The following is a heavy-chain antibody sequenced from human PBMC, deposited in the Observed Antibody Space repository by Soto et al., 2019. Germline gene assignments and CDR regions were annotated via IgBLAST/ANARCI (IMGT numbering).Heavy chain of an antibody. CDR1: GYTFTGHY. D-gene: IGHD2-2*02. Sequence: QVQLEQSGPEVKKPGASMTVSCKASGYTFTGHYMHWVRQAPGQGPEWMGWINPKTGGTNSAQRFQGRVTLTSDTSIRTAYLEMNSLTSNDTAVYYCVRGYMWKPPGALGFWGQGTLLTVSS. V-gene: IGHV1-2*02. CDR3: VRGYMWKPPGALGF. J-gene: IGHJ4*02. CDR2: INPKTGGT.